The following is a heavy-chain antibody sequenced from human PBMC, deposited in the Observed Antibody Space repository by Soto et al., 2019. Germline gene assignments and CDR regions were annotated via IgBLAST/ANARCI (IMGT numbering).Heavy chain of an antibody. V-gene: IGHV4-31*03. CDR3: ARARSDYYDSNSFDY. CDR2: IYYSGST. J-gene: IGHJ4*02. CDR1: GGSISSGGYD. D-gene: IGHD3-22*01. Sequence: PSETLSLTCTVSGGSISSGGYDWSWIRQHPGKGLEWIGYIYYSGSTYYNPSLKSRVTISVDTSKNQFSLKLSSVTAADTAVYYCARARSDYYDSNSFDYWGQGTLVTVSS.